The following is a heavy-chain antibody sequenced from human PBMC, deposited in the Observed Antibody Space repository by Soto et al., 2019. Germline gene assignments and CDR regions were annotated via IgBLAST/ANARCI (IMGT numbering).Heavy chain of an antibody. V-gene: IGHV3-23*01. CDR3: AIVPIVVVVEP. Sequence: EVQLLESGGGLVQPGGSLRLSCAASGFPFSSYAMSWVRQAPGKGMEWVSAISGSGGSTYYADSVKGRFTLSRDNSKKTLYLQMNSLRAEDTAVYYCAIVPIVVVVEPWCQGTLVTVSS. CDR1: GFPFSSYA. CDR2: ISGSGGST. D-gene: IGHD2-15*01. J-gene: IGHJ5*02.